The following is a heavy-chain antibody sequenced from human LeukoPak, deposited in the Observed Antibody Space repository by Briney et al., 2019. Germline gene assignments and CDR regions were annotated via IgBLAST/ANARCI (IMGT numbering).Heavy chain of an antibody. CDR2: ILPIFGTA. V-gene: IGHV1-69*05. Sequence: SVKVSCKASGGTFSSYAISWVRQAPGQGLEWMGRILPIFGTANYAQKFQGRVTITTDESTSTAYMELSSLRSEDTAVYYCARERNWNWGVWGQGTLVTVSS. CDR1: GGTFSSYA. CDR3: ARERNWNWGV. D-gene: IGHD1-7*01. J-gene: IGHJ4*02.